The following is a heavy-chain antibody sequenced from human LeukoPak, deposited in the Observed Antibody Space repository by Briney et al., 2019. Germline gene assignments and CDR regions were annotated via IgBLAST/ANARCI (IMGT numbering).Heavy chain of an antibody. V-gene: IGHV1-69*06. CDR2: IIPIFGTA. Sequence: SVKVSCKASGGTFSSYAISWVRQAPGQGLEWMGGIIPIFGTANYAQKFQGRVTITADKSTSTAYMELSSLRSEDTAVYYCASSYGDYLRNYYYYMDVWGKGTTVTVSS. CDR3: ASSYGDYLRNYYYYMDV. D-gene: IGHD4-17*01. J-gene: IGHJ6*03. CDR1: GGTFSSYA.